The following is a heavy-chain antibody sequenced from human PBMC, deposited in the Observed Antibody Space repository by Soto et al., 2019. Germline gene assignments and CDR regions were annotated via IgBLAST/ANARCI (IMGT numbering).Heavy chain of an antibody. CDR1: DGSISRYY. CDR2: IYYSGST. D-gene: IGHD3-22*01. J-gene: IGHJ4*02. CDR3: ASYYDSSGYYFDY. V-gene: IGHV4-59*07. Sequence: PLVTLSLTCTVSDGSISRYYWSWLRQPPGKGLEWIGYIYYSGSTNYNPSLKSRVTISVDTSKNQFSLKLSSVTAADTAVYYCASYYDSSGYYFDYWGQGTLVTVSS.